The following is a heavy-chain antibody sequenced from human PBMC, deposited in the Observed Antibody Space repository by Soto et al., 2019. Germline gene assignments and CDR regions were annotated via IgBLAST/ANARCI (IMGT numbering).Heavy chain of an antibody. V-gene: IGHV3-74*01. CDR3: ARAFFYGMDV. CDR2: SNNDGSIT. Sequence: EVQLVESGGGLVQPGGSLRLSCAASGFTFSSYWMHWVRQAPGKGLVWVSRSNNDGSITNYADSVKGRFTISRDNAKNTLYLQMNRLRAEDTAVYYCARAFFYGMDVWGQGTTVTVSS. J-gene: IGHJ6*02. CDR1: GFTFSSYW.